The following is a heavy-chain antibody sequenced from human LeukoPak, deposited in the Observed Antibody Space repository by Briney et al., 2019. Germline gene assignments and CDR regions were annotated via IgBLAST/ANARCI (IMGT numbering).Heavy chain of an antibody. CDR2: IWYDGSNK. D-gene: IGHD5-12*01. V-gene: IGHV3-33*06. CDR3: AKSGYSGYDKYYYYMDV. CDR1: GFTFSSYG. Sequence: PGGSLGLSCAASGFTFSSYGMHWVRQAPGKGLEWVAVIWYDGSNKYYADSVKGRFTISRDNSKNTLYLQMNSLRAEDTAVYYCAKSGYSGYDKYYYYMDVWGKGTTVTVSS. J-gene: IGHJ6*03.